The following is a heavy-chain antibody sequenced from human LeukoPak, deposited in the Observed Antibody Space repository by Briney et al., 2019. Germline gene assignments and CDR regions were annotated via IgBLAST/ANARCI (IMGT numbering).Heavy chain of an antibody. CDR3: ATSTYCSSTSCRTPAFDI. Sequence: GASVRVSCKVSGYTLTELSMHWVRQAPGKGLEWMGGFDPEDGETIYAQKFQGRVTMTEDTSTDTAYMELSSLRSEDTAVHYCATSTYCSSTSCRTPAFDIWGQGTMVTVSP. CDR2: FDPEDGET. V-gene: IGHV1-24*01. D-gene: IGHD2-2*01. J-gene: IGHJ3*02. CDR1: GYTLTELS.